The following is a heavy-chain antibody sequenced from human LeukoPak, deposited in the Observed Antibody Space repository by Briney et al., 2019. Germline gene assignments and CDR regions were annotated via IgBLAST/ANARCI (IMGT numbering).Heavy chain of an antibody. CDR2: IRNDGSIK. CDR3: ARDLMGIAYRGAFYY. J-gene: IGHJ4*02. D-gene: IGHD6-13*01. Sequence: GGSLRLSCAASGFIFSSYGMHWVRQAPGKGLEWVAFIRNDGSIKYYADSVKGRFTISRDNSKNTLYLQTNSLRAEDTALYYCARDLMGIAYRGAFYYWGQGTLVTVSS. V-gene: IGHV3-30*02. CDR1: GFIFSSYG.